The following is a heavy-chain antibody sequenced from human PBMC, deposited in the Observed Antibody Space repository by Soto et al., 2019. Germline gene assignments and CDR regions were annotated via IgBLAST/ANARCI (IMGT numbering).Heavy chain of an antibody. J-gene: IGHJ4*02. CDR2: IIPILGIA. CDR1: GGTFSSYT. D-gene: IGHD2-21*01. Sequence: QVQLVQSGAEVKKPGSSVKVSCKASGGTFSSYTISWVRQAPGQGLEWMGRIIPILGIANYAQKFQGRVTITADNSTSTAYMGLSSLRSEDTAVYYCAREPSAGDSAGYWGQGTLVTVSS. V-gene: IGHV1-69*08. CDR3: AREPSAGDSAGY.